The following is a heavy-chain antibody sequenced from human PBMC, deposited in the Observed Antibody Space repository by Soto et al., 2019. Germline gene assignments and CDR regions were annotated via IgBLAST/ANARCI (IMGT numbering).Heavy chain of an antibody. D-gene: IGHD4-4*01. CDR1: GYTFPSHY. J-gene: IGHJ4*02. Sequence: SSVKVSCKSSGYTFPSHYMHWVRQAPGQGLEWMGGIIPILDTTDYAQKFQGRVTFTADESTSTVYMELSSLTSEDTAVYYWASGRTTVNRRFDFWGQGTLVTVSS. V-gene: IGHV1-69*13. CDR3: ASGRTTVNRRFDF. CDR2: IIPILDTT.